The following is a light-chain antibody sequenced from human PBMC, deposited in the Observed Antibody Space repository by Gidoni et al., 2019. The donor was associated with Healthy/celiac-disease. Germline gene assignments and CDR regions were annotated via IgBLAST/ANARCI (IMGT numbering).Light chain of an antibody. CDR1: QDISND. V-gene: IGKV1-33*01. J-gene: IGKJ4*01. CDR2: DAS. CDR3: QQYDNLPLT. Sequence: DIQMTQSPSSLSASVGDRVTITCQASQDISNDLNWYQQKPGKAPKLLIYDASNLETGVSSRFSGSGSGTDFTFNISSLQPEDIATYYCQQYDNLPLTFGGGTKVEIK.